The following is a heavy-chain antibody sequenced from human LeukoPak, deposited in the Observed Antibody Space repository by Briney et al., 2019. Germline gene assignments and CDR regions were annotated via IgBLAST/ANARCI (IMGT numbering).Heavy chain of an antibody. D-gene: IGHD3-22*01. CDR3: ARHEGGYDSSGYRLPVDY. CDR1: GYSFTSYW. CDR2: IYPGDPDT. Sequence: RGESLKISCKGSGYSFTSYWIGWVRQMPGKGLEWMGIIYPGDPDTRYSPSFQGQVTISADKSISTAYLQWSSLKASDTAMYYCARHEGGYDSSGYRLPVDYWGQGTLVTVSS. V-gene: IGHV5-51*01. J-gene: IGHJ4*02.